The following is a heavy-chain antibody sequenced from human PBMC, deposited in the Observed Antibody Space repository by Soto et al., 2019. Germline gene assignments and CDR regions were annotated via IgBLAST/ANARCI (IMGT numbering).Heavy chain of an antibody. CDR3: ARDSSGYYEGDFFDY. D-gene: IGHD3-22*01. CDR1: GCSISSGDYY. CDR2: IYYSGGT. J-gene: IGHJ4*02. Sequence: SETLSLTCTVSGCSISSGDYYWSWIRQPPGKGLVWIVYIYYSGGTYYNPSLKSRVTISVDTSKNQFSLKLSSVATADTAVYYCARDSSGYYEGDFFDYWGQGTLVTVSS. V-gene: IGHV4-30-4*01.